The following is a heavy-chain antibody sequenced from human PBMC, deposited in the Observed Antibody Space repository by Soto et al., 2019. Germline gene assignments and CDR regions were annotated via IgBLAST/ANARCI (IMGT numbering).Heavy chain of an antibody. J-gene: IGHJ4*02. Sequence: SETPSPPCPFSCGSTHKKHLYPGSGRPIPGKGLEWIGSISYIGTTYFNPSLKSRVVKSVDTSRNQFSLRLTSVTAADTALYYCASQKLDVPAFFDYWGQGILVTVSS. CDR2: ISYIGTT. CDR1: CGSTHKKHLY. V-gene: IGHV4-39*01. CDR3: ASQKLDVPAFFDY. D-gene: IGHD1-7*01.